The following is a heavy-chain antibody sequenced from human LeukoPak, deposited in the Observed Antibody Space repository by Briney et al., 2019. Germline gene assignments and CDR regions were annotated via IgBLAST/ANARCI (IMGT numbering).Heavy chain of an antibody. D-gene: IGHD6-19*01. CDR1: GGTFTYYA. J-gene: IGHJ4*02. Sequence: ASVKVSCKASGGTFTYYAISWVRQAPGQGLEWMGGIIPLFGTTNYAQKFLGRVTISADKSTSTAYMELSSLESEDTAMYYCARDNSGWSVDYWGQGTLVTVTS. CDR3: ARDNSGWSVDY. V-gene: IGHV1-69*06. CDR2: IIPLFGTT.